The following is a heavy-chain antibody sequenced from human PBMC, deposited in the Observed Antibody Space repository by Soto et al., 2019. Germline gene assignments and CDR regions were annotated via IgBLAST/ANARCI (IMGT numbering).Heavy chain of an antibody. D-gene: IGHD6-19*01. CDR3: ARVPLRYSSSHNFDS. CDR1: GASVSSGIFY. Sequence: SETLSLTCSVSGASVSSGIFYWSWIRHPPGKGLEWIGFIYNNETFNYNPSLKSRVTLSVDTSKHQFSLKLSSVTAADTAVYYCARVPLRYSSSHNFDSWGQGAMVTVYS. V-gene: IGHV4-61*01. CDR2: IYNNETF. J-gene: IGHJ4*02.